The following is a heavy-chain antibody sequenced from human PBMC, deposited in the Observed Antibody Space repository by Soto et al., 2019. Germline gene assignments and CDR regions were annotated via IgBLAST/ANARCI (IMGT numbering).Heavy chain of an antibody. V-gene: IGHV4-4*07. J-gene: IGHJ5*02. D-gene: IGHD6-19*01. CDR3: AREAGPDRWFDP. CDR2: ISTSGTT. CDR1: GASISSYF. Sequence: QVQLQESGPGLVEPSETLSLTCTVSGASISSYFWTWIRQPAGMGLDWIGRISTSGTTNYNPSLKSRVTMSVDTSKNHFSLNLSSVTAADPAVYYCAREAGPDRWFDPWGQGTLVTVSS.